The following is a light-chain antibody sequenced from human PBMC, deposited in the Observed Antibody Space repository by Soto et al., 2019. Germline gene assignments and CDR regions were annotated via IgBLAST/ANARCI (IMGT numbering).Light chain of an antibody. J-gene: IGLJ3*02. CDR1: MRDVGAYNL. CDR3: CSYAGSYIYVM. CDR2: DVT. V-gene: IGLV2-11*01. Sequence: QSALTQPASVSGSAGQSITISCSGTMRDVGAYNLVSWYQQHPGTAPKLIIYDVTMRPSGVPDRFSGSKSGNTASLTISGLQAEDEADYYCCSYAGSYIYVMFGGGTKLTVL.